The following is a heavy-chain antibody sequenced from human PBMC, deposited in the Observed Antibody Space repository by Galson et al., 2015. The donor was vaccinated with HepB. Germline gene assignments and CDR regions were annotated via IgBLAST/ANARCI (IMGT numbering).Heavy chain of an antibody. CDR1: GYNFNNYW. Sequence: QSGAEVKKPGESLKISCKGSGYNFNNYWIGWVRQMPGKGLEWMGRIDPSDSYTNYSPSFQGHVTISADKSISTAYLQWSSLKASDTAMYYCARHGGYYYDSWGQGTTVTVSS. D-gene: IGHD3-22*01. J-gene: IGHJ6*02. V-gene: IGHV5-10-1*01. CDR2: IDPSDSYT. CDR3: ARHGGYYYDS.